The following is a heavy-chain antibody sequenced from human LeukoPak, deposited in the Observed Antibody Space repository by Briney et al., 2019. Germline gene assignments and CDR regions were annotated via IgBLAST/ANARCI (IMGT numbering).Heavy chain of an antibody. D-gene: IGHD3-16*01. J-gene: IGHJ4*02. Sequence: GGSLRLSCAASGFTFSSYAMSWVRQAPGKGLEWVSAITNSGGTTYYADSVKGRFTISRDNSKNTLYLQMNSLRAEDTAVYYCAKEPPHVSWLFDYWGQGTLVTVSS. CDR3: AKEPPHVSWLFDY. CDR1: GFTFSSYA. V-gene: IGHV3-23*01. CDR2: ITNSGGTT.